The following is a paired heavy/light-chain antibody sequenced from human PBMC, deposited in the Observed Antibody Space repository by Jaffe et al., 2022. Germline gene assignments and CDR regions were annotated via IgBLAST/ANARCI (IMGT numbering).Light chain of an antibody. CDR2: KDS. CDR1: ALPKQY. J-gene: IGLJ3*02. V-gene: IGLV3-25*03. Sequence: SYELTQPPSVSVSPGQTARITCSGDALPKQYAYWYQQKPGQAPVLVIYKDSERPSGIPERFSGSSSGTTVTLTISGVQAEDEADYYCQSADSSGTYRRVFGGGTKLTVL. CDR3: QSADSSGTYRRV.
Heavy chain of an antibody. CDR2: IRSKAYGGTT. CDR3: TRDTMIVVVNKRDYYYMDV. V-gene: IGHV3-49*04. J-gene: IGHJ6*03. D-gene: IGHD3-22*01. CDR1: GFTFGDYA. Sequence: EVQLVESGGGLVQPGRSLRLSCTASGFTFGDYAMSWVRQAPGKGLEWVGFIRSKAYGGTTEYAASVKGRFTISRDDSKSIAYLQMNSLKTEDTAVYYCTRDTMIVVVNKRDYYYMDVWGKGTTVTVSS.